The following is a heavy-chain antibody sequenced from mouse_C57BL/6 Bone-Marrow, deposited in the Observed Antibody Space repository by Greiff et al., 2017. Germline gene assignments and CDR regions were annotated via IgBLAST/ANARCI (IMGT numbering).Heavy chain of an antibody. CDR3: ARRGYGSSHWYFDV. D-gene: IGHD1-1*01. CDR2: IDPSDSST. V-gene: IGHV1-50*01. Sequence: VQLQQPGAELVKPGASVKLSCKASGYTFTSYWMQWVKQRPGQGLEWIGEIDPSDSSTNYNQKFKGKATLTVDTSSSTAYMQLSSLTSEDSAVYYGARRGYGSSHWYFDVWGTGTTVTVSS. CDR1: GYTFTSYW. J-gene: IGHJ1*03.